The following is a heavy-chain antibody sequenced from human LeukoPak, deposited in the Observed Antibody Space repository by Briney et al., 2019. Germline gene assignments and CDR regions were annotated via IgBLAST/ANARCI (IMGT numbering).Heavy chain of an antibody. CDR2: INTDGTVT. Sequence: GGSLRLSCAASGFTFSKYWMLWVRQAPGKGLESVSRINTDGTVTTYADSVRGRFTVPRDNADNTMFLQMNSVRDEDTAVYYCATKQWLAPPPDSWGQGTPVTVSS. J-gene: IGHJ4*02. V-gene: IGHV3-74*01. CDR3: ATKQWLAPPPDS. D-gene: IGHD6-19*01. CDR1: GFTFSKYW.